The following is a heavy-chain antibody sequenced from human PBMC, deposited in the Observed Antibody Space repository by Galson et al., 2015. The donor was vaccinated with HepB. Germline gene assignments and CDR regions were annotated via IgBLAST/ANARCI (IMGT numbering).Heavy chain of an antibody. CDR1: GGTFSSYA. CDR2: IIPIFGTA. CDR3: ARDRHYYDSSGQRGNWFDP. J-gene: IGHJ5*02. D-gene: IGHD3-22*01. V-gene: IGHV1-69*13. Sequence: SVKVSCKASGGTFSSYAISWVRQAPGQGLEWMGGIIPIFGTANYAQKFQGRVTITADESTSTAYMELSSLRSEDTAVYYCARDRHYYDSSGQRGNWFDPWGQGTLVTVSS.